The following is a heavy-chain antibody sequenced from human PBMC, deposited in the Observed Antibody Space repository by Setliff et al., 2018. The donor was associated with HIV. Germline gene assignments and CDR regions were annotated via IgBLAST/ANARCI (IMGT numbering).Heavy chain of an antibody. CDR3: ARDYSGRYYFDC. CDR2: IYTSGIT. CDR1: GGSISSYY. V-gene: IGHV4-4*08. J-gene: IGHJ4*02. D-gene: IGHD6-19*01. Sequence: SETLSLTCTVSGGSISSYYWSWIRLPPGKGLEWIGYIYTSGITNYNPSLKSRVTMSVDTSKNQFSLKLSSVTAADTAVYYCARDYSGRYYFDCWGQGTLVTVSS.